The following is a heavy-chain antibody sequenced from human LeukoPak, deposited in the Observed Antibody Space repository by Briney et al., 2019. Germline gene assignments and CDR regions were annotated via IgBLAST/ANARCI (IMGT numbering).Heavy chain of an antibody. Sequence: GGSLRLSCAASGFTFSSYGMHWVRQAPGKGLEWVAVISYDGSYKYYADSVKGRFTISRDNSKNTLYLQMNSLRAEDTAVYYCAKIADYSTVTTVRIPPGAFDIWGHGTMVTVSS. CDR3: AKIADYSTVTTVRIPPGAFDI. CDR1: GFTFSSYG. D-gene: IGHD4-17*01. J-gene: IGHJ3*02. V-gene: IGHV3-30*18. CDR2: ISYDGSYK.